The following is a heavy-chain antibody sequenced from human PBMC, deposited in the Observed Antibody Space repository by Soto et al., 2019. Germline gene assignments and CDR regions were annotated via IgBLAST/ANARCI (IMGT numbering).Heavy chain of an antibody. CDR2: IFYSGTA. CDR1: GASIDSSAYY. J-gene: IGHJ5*02. Sequence: SETLSLTCSVSGASIDSSAYYWAWIRQPPGKGLEWIGSIFYSGTAYYSPSLASRVTMSVDTSKNQFSLNLNSVTAADTAVYFCARSTMIVGPAINWFDPWGQGTLVTVSS. V-gene: IGHV4-39*07. CDR3: ARSTMIVGPAINWFDP. D-gene: IGHD3-22*01.